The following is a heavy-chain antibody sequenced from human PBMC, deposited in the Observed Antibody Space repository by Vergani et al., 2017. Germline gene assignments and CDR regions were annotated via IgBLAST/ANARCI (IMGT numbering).Heavy chain of an antibody. CDR3: ARHTTYTDS. V-gene: IGHV5-51*01. D-gene: IGHD1-1*01. Sequence: EVELVQSGPEMRKPGESLKISCKGSEYSFGNYWIGWVRQMPGKGLEWMGIIYPADSDTRYSPSFQGQVTISGDKSISTAFLQWDSLKAPDTALYYCARHTTYTDSWGQGTLVTVSS. CDR2: IYPADSDT. CDR1: EYSFGNYW. J-gene: IGHJ4*02.